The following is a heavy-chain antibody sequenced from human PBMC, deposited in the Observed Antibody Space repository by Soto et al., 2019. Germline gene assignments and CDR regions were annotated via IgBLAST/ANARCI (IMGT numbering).Heavy chain of an antibody. CDR2: INHSGST. J-gene: IGHJ4*02. V-gene: IGHV4-39*07. CDR1: GGSISSSSYY. CDR3: ASGRRIAVALGY. D-gene: IGHD6-19*01. Sequence: PSETLSLTCTVSGGSISSSSYYWGWIRQPPGKGLEWIGEINHSGSTNYNPSLKSRVTISVDTSKNQFSLKLSSVTAADTAVYYCASGRRIAVALGYWGQGTLVTVSS.